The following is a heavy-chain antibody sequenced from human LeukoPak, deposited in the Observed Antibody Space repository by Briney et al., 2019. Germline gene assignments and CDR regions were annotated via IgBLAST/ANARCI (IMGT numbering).Heavy chain of an antibody. V-gene: IGHV3-23*01. CDR3: AKDRVGAHPYDAFDI. Sequence: GGSLRLSCAASGFTVSSNYMSWVRQAPGKGLEWVSAISGSGGSTYYADSVKGRFTISRDNSKNTLYLQMNSLRAEDTAVYYCAKDRVGAHPYDAFDIWGQGTMVTVSS. CDR2: ISGSGGST. D-gene: IGHD1-26*01. J-gene: IGHJ3*02. CDR1: GFTVSSNY.